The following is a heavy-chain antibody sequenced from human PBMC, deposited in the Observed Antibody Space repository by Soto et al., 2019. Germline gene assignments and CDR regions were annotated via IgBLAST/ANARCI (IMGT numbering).Heavy chain of an antibody. J-gene: IGHJ5*02. V-gene: IGHV1-18*01. Sequence: QVQLVQSGAEVKKPGASVKVSCKASGYTFTNYGISWVRQAPGQGLEWMGWISAYNGNTKYAQKLQGRVTMTTDTSTSTAYMELMSLSTDDTAVYYSARGVCSGSYYNQNNWFDPWGQGTLVTVSS. CDR1: GYTFTNYG. CDR2: ISAYNGNT. D-gene: IGHD3-10*02. CDR3: ARGVCSGSYYNQNNWFDP.